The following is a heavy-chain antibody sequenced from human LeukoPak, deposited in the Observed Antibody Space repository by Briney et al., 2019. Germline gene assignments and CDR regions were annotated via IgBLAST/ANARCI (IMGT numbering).Heavy chain of an antibody. J-gene: IGHJ1*01. CDR1: GFTFSSYW. CDR3: ARGANSGWYAEYFQH. Sequence: GGSLRLSCAASGFTFSSYWMSWVRQAPGKGLEWVANIKQDGSEKYYVDSVKGRFTISRDDAKNSLYLQMNSLRAEDTAVYYCARGANSGWYAEYFQHWGQGTLVTVSS. CDR2: IKQDGSEK. D-gene: IGHD6-19*01. V-gene: IGHV3-7*01.